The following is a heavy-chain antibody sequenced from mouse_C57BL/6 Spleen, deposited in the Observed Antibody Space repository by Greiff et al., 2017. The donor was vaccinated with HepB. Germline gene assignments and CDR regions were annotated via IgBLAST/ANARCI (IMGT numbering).Heavy chain of an antibody. CDR2: ISSGSSTI. Sequence: EVQLVESGGGLVKPGGSLKLSCAASGFTFSDYGMHWVRQAPEKGLEWVAYISSGSSTIYYADTLKGRFTISRDTSKNTLFLQMTRLRSEDTAMYYCARDYYGSKGWFAYWGQGTLVTVSA. V-gene: IGHV5-17*01. D-gene: IGHD1-1*01. CDR3: ARDYYGSKGWFAY. J-gene: IGHJ3*01. CDR1: GFTFSDYG.